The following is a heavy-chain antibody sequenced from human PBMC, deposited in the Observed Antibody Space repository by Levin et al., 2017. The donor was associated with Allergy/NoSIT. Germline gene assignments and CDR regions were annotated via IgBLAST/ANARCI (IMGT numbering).Heavy chain of an antibody. CDR3: ARWPSYYDSSGYYKNYFDY. V-gene: IGHV4-34*01. CDR2: INHSGST. D-gene: IGHD3-22*01. CDR1: GGSFSGYY. Sequence: SQTLSLTCAVYGGSFSGYYWSWIRQPPGKGLEWIGEINHSGSTNYNPSLKSRVTISVDTSKNQFSLKLSSVTAADTAVYYCARWPSYYDSSGYYKNYFDYWGQGTLVTVSS. J-gene: IGHJ4*02.